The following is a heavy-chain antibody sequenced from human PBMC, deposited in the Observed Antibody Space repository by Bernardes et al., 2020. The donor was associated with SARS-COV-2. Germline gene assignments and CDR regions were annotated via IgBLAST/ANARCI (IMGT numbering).Heavy chain of an antibody. CDR3: TRAAYASGPDL. J-gene: IGHJ5*02. CDR2: INTVSDST. D-gene: IGHD6-19*01. Sequence: GGSLRLSCVASGFTFNIYSMNWVRQAPGKGLEWVSYINTVSDSTYFADSVRGRFTISRDNAKKSLYLQMNSLRADDTAVYYCTRAAYASGPDLWGQGTLVTVSP. V-gene: IGHV3-48*01. CDR1: GFTFNIYS.